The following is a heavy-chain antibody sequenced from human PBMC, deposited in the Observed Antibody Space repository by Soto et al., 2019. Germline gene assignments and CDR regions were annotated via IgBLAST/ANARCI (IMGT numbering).Heavy chain of an antibody. CDR2: ISFDGSET. V-gene: IGHV3-30*18. CDR1: GFTFNNSG. CDR3: AKDRVPGAYGHYYGMDV. Sequence: QVQLVESGGGVVQPGRSLRLSCAVSGFTFNNSGMHWIRQAPGKGLEWVAVISFDGSETYYADSMKGRFTISRDNSKNMLQLHMNSLRAEHTAIYYCAKDRVPGAYGHYYGMDVWGQGTTVTVSS. D-gene: IGHD6-19*01. J-gene: IGHJ6*02.